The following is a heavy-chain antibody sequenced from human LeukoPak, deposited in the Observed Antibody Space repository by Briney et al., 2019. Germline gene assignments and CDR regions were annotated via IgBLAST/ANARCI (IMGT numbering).Heavy chain of an antibody. CDR3: ARVGGARPTYYYYMDV. J-gene: IGHJ6*03. D-gene: IGHD3-16*01. Sequence: SVKVSCKASGGTFSSYAISWVRQAPGQGLEWMGRIIPILGIANYAQKFQGRVTITADKSTSTAYMELSSLRSEDTAVYYCARVGGARPTYYYYMDVWGKGTTVTVSS. V-gene: IGHV1-69*04. CDR1: GGTFSSYA. CDR2: IIPILGIA.